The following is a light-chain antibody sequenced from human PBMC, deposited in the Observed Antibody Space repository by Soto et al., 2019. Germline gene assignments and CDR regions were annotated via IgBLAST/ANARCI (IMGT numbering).Light chain of an antibody. CDR3: ASWDDSLNCHV. J-gene: IGLJ1*01. Sequence: QSVLTQPPSVSGSPGQSVTISCTGTSSDVGGYNYVSWYQQHPGKAPKVMIYDVSKRPSRVPDRFSGSKSGNTASLTISGLQAEDEADYYCASWDDSLNCHVFGTVTKFTVL. V-gene: IGLV2-11*01. CDR2: DVS. CDR1: SSDVGGYNY.